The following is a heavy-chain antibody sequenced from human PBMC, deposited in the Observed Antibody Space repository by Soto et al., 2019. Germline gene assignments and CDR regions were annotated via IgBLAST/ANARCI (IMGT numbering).Heavy chain of an antibody. CDR3: ARDVSPGNSSLYLDAFDI. Sequence: EVQLEESGGDLVQPGGSLRLSCAASGFTLSSYWMTWVRQAPGKGLEWVANINRDGSKKAYLDSVRGRFTISRDNVRNSLDIQMDSLRAYDTALYYCARDVSPGNSSLYLDAFDIWGQGTMVTVSS. V-gene: IGHV3-7*05. CDR2: INRDGSKK. D-gene: IGHD6-13*01. J-gene: IGHJ3*02. CDR1: GFTLSSYW.